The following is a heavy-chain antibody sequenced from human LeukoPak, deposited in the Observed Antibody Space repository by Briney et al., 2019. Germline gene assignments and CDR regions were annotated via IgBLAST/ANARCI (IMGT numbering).Heavy chain of an antibody. V-gene: IGHV3-72*01. CDR1: GFTFSPHH. CDR3: ARARVPYGGAPFDP. D-gene: IGHD2-2*01. CDR2: IKNKADGYTT. Sequence: PGGSLRLSCAASGFTFSPHHMDWVRQSPGQGLEWVGLIKNKADGYTTIYAASVKGRFTISRDNAKNSLFLQMNSLRAEDTAVYNCARARVPYGGAPFDPWGQGTLVTVSS. J-gene: IGHJ5*02.